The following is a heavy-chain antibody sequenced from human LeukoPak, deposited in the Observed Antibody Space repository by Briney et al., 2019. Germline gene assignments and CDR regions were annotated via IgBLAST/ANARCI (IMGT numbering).Heavy chain of an antibody. V-gene: IGHV3-30*18. D-gene: IGHD3-3*01. J-gene: IGHJ4*02. CDR2: ISYDGSNK. CDR1: GFTFSSYG. CDR3: ANDFGAAFDY. Sequence: GGSPRLSCAASGFTFSSYGMHWVRQAPGKGLEWVAVISYDGSNKYYADSVKGRFTISRDNSKNTLYLQMNSLRAEDTAVYYCANDFGAAFDYWGQGTLVTVSS.